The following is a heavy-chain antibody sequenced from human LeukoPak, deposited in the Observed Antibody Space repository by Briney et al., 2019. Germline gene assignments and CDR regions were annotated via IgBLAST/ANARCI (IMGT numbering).Heavy chain of an antibody. CDR2: IIPIFGTA. Sequence: GAPVKGSFKASGGTISSHAMTWVGQGPGQRLEWMGGIIPIFGTANYAQKFQGRVTITADKSTSTAYMELSSLRSEDTAVYYCARDLEVGAGAFDIWGQGTMVTVSS. J-gene: IGHJ3*02. V-gene: IGHV1-69*06. CDR1: GGTISSHA. CDR3: ARDLEVGAGAFDI. D-gene: IGHD1-26*01.